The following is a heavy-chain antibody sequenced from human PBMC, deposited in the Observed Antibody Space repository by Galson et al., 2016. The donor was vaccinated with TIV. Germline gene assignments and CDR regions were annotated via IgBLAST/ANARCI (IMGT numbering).Heavy chain of an antibody. D-gene: IGHD1-1*01. CDR2: ISNRGSIK. CDR1: GFTFNDHN. CDR3: ARERSGNDFENWFDP. V-gene: IGHV3-11*04. Sequence: SLRLSCAASGFTFNDHNMDWVRQAPGKGLEWVSYISNRGSIKFYAYSVKGRFTISRDNSKNSLYLQMNSLRAEDTAVYYCARERSGNDFENWFDPWGQGTLVTVSS. J-gene: IGHJ5*02.